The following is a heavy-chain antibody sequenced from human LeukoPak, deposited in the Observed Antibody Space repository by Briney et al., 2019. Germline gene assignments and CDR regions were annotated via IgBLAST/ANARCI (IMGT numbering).Heavy chain of an antibody. Sequence: SETLSLTCTVSGGSISSYYWSWIRQPAGKGLEWIGRIYTRGSTNYNPSLKSRVTMSVDTSKSQFSLKLSSVTAADTAVYYCARSTDGTTSSGWYVDYWGQGTLVTVSS. V-gene: IGHV4-4*07. CDR1: GGSISSYY. D-gene: IGHD6-19*01. CDR2: IYTRGST. CDR3: ARSTDGTTSSGWYVDY. J-gene: IGHJ4*02.